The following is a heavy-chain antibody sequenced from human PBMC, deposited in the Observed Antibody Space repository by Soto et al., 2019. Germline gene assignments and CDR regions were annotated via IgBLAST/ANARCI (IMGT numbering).Heavy chain of an antibody. CDR2: ISRNVGST. J-gene: IGHJ4*02. CDR3: AARAPYGGQDY. Sequence: GGSLRLSCAASGFTFSGYDMSWVRQAPGKGLEWVSAISRNVGSTYYGDFVKGRFSISRDNSKNTLYLQMNSLRADDTAMYYCAARAPYGGQDYWGQGTLVTVSS. D-gene: IGHD2-21*01. CDR1: GFTFSGYD. V-gene: IGHV3-23*01.